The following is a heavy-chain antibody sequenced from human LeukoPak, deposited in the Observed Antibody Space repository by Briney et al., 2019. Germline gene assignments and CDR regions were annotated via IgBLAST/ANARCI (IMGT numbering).Heavy chain of an antibody. D-gene: IGHD5-18*01. J-gene: IGHJ4*02. CDR1: GGSISSGGYY. V-gene: IGHV4-31*03. CDR3: AREGTAMVTSTGFDY. Sequence: SETLSLTCPVSGGSISSGGYYWSWIRQHPGKGLEWIGYIYYSGSTYYNPSLKSRVTISVDTSKNQFSLKLSSVTAADTAVYYCAREGTAMVTSTGFDYWGQGTLVTVSS. CDR2: IYYSGST.